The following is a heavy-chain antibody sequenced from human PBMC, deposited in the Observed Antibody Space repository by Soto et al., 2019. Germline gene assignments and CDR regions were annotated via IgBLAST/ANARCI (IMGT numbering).Heavy chain of an antibody. CDR1: RDTFTSYY. D-gene: IGHD1-26*01. CDR2: INPHVGST. J-gene: IGHJ5*02. V-gene: IGHV1-46*01. CDR3: ARSSGGNFGIIIEGTNWFSP. Sequence: GASVKVSCKAPRDTFTSYYINWVRQAPGQGLEWMGVINPHVGSTAYAQKFKGRVTLTRDTSASTVCMEVSSLTSEDTAMYYCARSSGGNFGIIIEGTNWFSPWGPGTLVTVSS.